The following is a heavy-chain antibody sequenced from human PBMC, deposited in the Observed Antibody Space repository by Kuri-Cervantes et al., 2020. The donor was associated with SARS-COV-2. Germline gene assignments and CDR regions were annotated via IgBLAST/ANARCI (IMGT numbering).Heavy chain of an antibody. V-gene: IGHV3-11*04. CDR2: IGPSGTTK. D-gene: IGHD3-22*01. CDR1: GFIFSDYY. J-gene: IGHJ4*02. Sequence: GGSLRLSCTASGFIFSDYYMTWIRQAPGKGLEWVSNIGPSGTTKYYADSVKGRFTISRDNAKNSLYLQMNSLRAEDTAVYYCATPRDYYDSSGYAFDYWGQGTLVTVSS. CDR3: ATPRDYYDSSGYAFDY.